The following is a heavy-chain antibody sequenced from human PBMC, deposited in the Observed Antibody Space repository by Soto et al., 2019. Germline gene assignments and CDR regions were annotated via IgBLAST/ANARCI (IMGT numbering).Heavy chain of an antibody. Sequence: QVQLVESGGGVVQPGRSLRLSCAASGFTFSSYAMHWVRQAPGKGLEWVAVISYDGSNKYYADSVKGRFTISRDNSKNTRYLQMNSLRAEDTAVYYCARDLRGIWSGYPDEYYYYGMDVWGQGTTVTVSS. CDR2: ISYDGSNK. D-gene: IGHD3-3*01. V-gene: IGHV3-30-3*01. J-gene: IGHJ6*02. CDR3: ARDLRGIWSGYPDEYYYYGMDV. CDR1: GFTFSSYA.